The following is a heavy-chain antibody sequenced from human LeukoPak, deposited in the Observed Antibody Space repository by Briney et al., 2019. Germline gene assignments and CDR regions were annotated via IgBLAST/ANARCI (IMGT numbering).Heavy chain of an antibody. Sequence: PSQTLSLTCTVSGGSISSYYWSWIPQPPGNGLERIGYIYYSGSTNYNPSLQIRVTISVDTSTNQFSLKLSSVTAAHTAVYYCATDLHYGDLTNPYGMDVWGQGTTVTVSS. CDR2: IYYSGST. D-gene: IGHD4-17*01. J-gene: IGHJ6*02. V-gene: IGHV4-59*01. CDR3: ATDLHYGDLTNPYGMDV. CDR1: GGSISSYY.